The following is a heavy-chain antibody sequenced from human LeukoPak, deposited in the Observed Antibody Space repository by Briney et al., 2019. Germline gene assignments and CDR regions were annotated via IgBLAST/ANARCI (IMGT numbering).Heavy chain of an antibody. J-gene: IGHJ4*02. V-gene: IGHV3-74*01. Sequence: GGSLRLSCATSGFTFSTSWMHWVRQAPGKGLVWVSRNNTDGNTRDYADSVKGRFTISRDNAKNTLYLQMNSLRAEDTAVYYCVRDMGYYDKVWGQGTLVTVSS. CDR2: NNTDGNTR. D-gene: IGHD3-22*01. CDR1: GFTFSTSW. CDR3: VRDMGYYDKV.